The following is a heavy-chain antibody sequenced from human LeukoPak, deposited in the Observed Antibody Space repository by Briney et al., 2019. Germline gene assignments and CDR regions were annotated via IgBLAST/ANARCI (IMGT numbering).Heavy chain of an antibody. Sequence: GGSLRLSSATSGFTSSTYAMNWVRQAPGKGLEWVSGVAGSTTTTYYADSVKGRFTISRDNSKNTLYLQMNNLRVEDTAIYYCARVGGSSGLLGNDWGQGTLVTVSS. CDR3: ARVGGSSGLLGND. V-gene: IGHV3-23*01. CDR1: GFTSSTYA. CDR2: VAGSTTTT. J-gene: IGHJ4*02. D-gene: IGHD3-22*01.